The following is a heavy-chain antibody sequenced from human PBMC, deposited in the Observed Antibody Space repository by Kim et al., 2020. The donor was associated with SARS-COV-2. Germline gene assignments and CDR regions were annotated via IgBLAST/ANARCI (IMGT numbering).Heavy chain of an antibody. D-gene: IGHD2-2*01. CDR2: IKSKIDDGTT. CDR1: GFSFSDAR. CDR3: ASSSLKQTFNRIDYFYGMDV. Sequence: GGSLRLSCVASGFSFSDARMSWVRQAPGKGLQWLDRIKSKIDDGTTDYAGPVKGRFTISRDDSKNTLYLEMNNLKMEDTAVYFCASSSLKQTFNRIDYFYGMDVWGQGTTVTVAS. J-gene: IGHJ6*02. V-gene: IGHV3-15*01.